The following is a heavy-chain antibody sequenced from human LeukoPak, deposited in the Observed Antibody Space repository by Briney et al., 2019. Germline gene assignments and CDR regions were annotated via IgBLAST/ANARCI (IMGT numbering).Heavy chain of an antibody. Sequence: LTGGSLRLSCATSGFTFSRYVMHWVRQAPGKGLEWVALIGYDGRINYYADSVKGRFTTSRDNSKNTMNLQVDSLRPEDTAVYYCVRESDGFDIWGQGTMVTVS. CDR3: VRESDGFDI. CDR2: IGYDGRIN. V-gene: IGHV3-30*02. J-gene: IGHJ3*02. CDR1: GFTFSRYV.